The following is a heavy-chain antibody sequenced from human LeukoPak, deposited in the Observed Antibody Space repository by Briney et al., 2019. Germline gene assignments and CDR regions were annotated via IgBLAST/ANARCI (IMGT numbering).Heavy chain of an antibody. V-gene: IGHV1-18*04. Sequence: ASVKVSCKASGYTFTGYYVHWVRQAPGQGLEWMGWISAYNGNTNYAQKLQGRVTMTTDTSTSTAYMELRSLRSDDTAVYYCARSGSGSPDAFDIWGQGTMVTVSS. CDR1: GYTFTGYY. CDR2: ISAYNGNT. J-gene: IGHJ3*02. D-gene: IGHD3-10*01. CDR3: ARSGSGSPDAFDI.